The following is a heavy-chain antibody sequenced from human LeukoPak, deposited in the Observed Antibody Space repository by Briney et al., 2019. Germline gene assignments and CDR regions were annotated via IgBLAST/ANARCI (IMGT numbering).Heavy chain of an antibody. D-gene: IGHD2-2*01. Sequence: EGSLRLSCAASGFTFSSYAMSWVRQAPGKGLEWVSAISGSGGSTYYADSVKGRFTTSRDNSKNTLYLQMNSLRAEDTAVYYCATIPDIVVVPAAQYNWFDPWGQGTLVTVSS. CDR2: ISGSGGST. J-gene: IGHJ5*02. CDR1: GFTFSSYA. V-gene: IGHV3-23*01. CDR3: ATIPDIVVVPAAQYNWFDP.